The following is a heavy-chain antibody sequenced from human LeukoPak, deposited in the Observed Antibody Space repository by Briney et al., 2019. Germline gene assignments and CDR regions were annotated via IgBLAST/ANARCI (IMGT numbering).Heavy chain of an antibody. Sequence: PGGSLRLSCAASGFTFSSYWMHWVRQAPGKGLVWVSRIDSDGSSSSYADSVKGRFTISRDNAKNTLYLQMNGLRAEDTAVYYCARGFFYDGSAGTVSFDYWGQGTLVTVSS. D-gene: IGHD1-7*01. CDR2: IDSDGSSS. V-gene: IGHV3-74*01. J-gene: IGHJ4*02. CDR3: ARGFFYDGSAGTVSFDY. CDR1: GFTFSSYW.